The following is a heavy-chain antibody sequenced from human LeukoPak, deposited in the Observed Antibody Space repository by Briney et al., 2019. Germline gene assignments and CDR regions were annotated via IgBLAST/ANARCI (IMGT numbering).Heavy chain of an antibody. CDR2: ISYDGSNK. D-gene: IGHD6-13*01. CDR3: ARTLRLEQQLVNTY. CDR1: GFTFSSYA. Sequence: PGGSLRLSCAASGFTFSSYAVHWVRQAPGKGLEWVAVISYDGSNKYYADSVKGRFTISRDNSKNTLYLQMNSLRAEDTAVYYCARTLRLEQQLVNTYWGQGTLVTVSS. V-gene: IGHV3-30*04. J-gene: IGHJ4*02.